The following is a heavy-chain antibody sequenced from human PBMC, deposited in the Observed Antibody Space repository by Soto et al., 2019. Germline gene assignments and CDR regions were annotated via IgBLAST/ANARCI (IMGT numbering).Heavy chain of an antibody. V-gene: IGHV3-30-3*01. CDR1: GFTFSSYA. CDR3: ARDRDSYGLFDY. J-gene: IGHJ4*02. CDR2: ISYDGSNK. D-gene: IGHD5-18*01. Sequence: QVQLVESGGGVVQPGRSLRLSCAASGFTFSSYAMHWVRQAPGKGLEWVAVISYDGSNKYYADSVKGRFTISRDNSKNTLYLQMNSLRAEDTAVYYCARDRDSYGLFDYWGQGTLVTVSS.